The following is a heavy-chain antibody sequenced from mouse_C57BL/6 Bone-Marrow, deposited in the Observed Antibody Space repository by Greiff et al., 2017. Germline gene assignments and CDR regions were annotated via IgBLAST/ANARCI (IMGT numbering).Heavy chain of an antibody. V-gene: IGHV1-80*01. CDR1: GYAFSSYW. CDR3: ARSQYYGSSPYFDD. CDR2: IYPGDGDT. D-gene: IGHD1-1*01. J-gene: IGHJ2*01. Sequence: VQLQESGAELVKPGASVKISCKASGYAFSSYWMNWVKQRPGKGLEWIGQIYPGDGDTNYNGKFKGKATLTADKSSSTAYMQLSSRTSEDSAVYFCARSQYYGSSPYFDDWGQGTTLTVSS.